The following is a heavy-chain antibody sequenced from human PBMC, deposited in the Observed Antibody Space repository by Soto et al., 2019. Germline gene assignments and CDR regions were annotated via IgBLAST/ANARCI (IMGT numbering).Heavy chain of an antibody. CDR1: GFTFSSYD. V-gene: IGHV3-64D*06. Sequence: PGGSLRLSCSASGFTFSSYDVHWIRQAPGKGLEFVAGISPNGGSTFYADSVKGRSSISRDNSKNTLYLQMSRLRPDDTALYYCVKLTDYWGQATLVTCSS. CDR3: VKLTDY. J-gene: IGHJ4*02. D-gene: IGHD3-9*01. CDR2: ISPNGGST.